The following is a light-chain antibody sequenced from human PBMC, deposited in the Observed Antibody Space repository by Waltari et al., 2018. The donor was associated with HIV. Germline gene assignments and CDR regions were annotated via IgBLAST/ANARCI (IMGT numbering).Light chain of an antibody. CDR1: QDISNS. CDR2: DSS. V-gene: IGKV1-33*01. J-gene: IGKJ5*01. CDR3: QQYANLPPT. Sequence: DIQLTQSPSSLSASVGDRVTITCQASQDISNSLNWYQHRPGKAPRLLIFDSSILETGVPSRFSGSGSRTNFTFTISSLQPEDIGTYYCQQYANLPPTFGQGTRLDIK.